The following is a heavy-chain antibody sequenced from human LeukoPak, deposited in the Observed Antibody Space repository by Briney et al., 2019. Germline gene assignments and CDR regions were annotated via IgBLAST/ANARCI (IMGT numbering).Heavy chain of an antibody. V-gene: IGHV3-7*01. CDR1: GFPFSTYW. J-gene: IGHJ4*02. CDR2: IKNDGSEK. Sequence: GGSLRLSCAASGFPFSTYWITWVRQAPGKGLEWVANIKNDGSEKYYVDSVKGRFTISRDNAENSLFLQMNSLRVEDTAIYYCTRDSGLTGYDLLDYWGQGTLVTVSS. D-gene: IGHD5-12*01. CDR3: TRDSGLTGYDLLDY.